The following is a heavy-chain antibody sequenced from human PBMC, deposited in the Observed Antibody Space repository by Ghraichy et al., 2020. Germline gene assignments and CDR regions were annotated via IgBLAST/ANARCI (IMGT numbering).Heavy chain of an antibody. D-gene: IGHD4-23*01. V-gene: IGHV1-69*13. CDR1: GGTFSSYA. CDR2: IIPIFGTA. CDR3: AREDNYGGNIDY. Sequence: PVKVSCKASGGTFSSYAISWVRQAPGQGLEWMGGIIPIFGTANYAQKFQGRVTITADESTSTAYMELSSLRSEDTAVYYCAREDNYGGNIDYWGQGTLVTVSS. J-gene: IGHJ4*02.